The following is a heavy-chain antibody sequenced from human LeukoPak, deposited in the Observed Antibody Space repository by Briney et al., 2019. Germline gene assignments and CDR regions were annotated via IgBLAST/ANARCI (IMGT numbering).Heavy chain of an antibody. CDR2: IIPIFGTA. V-gene: IGHV1-69*13. J-gene: IGHJ4*02. CDR1: GGAFSSYA. Sequence: SVKVSCKASGGAFSSYAISWVRQAPGQGLEWMGGIIPIFGTANYAQKFQGRVTITADESTSTAYMELSSLRSEDTAVYYCASPLFRIAAAGFDYWGQGTLVTVSS. D-gene: IGHD6-13*01. CDR3: ASPLFRIAAAGFDY.